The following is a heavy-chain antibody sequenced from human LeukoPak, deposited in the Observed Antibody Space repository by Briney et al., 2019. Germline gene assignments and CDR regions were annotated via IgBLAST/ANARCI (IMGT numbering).Heavy chain of an antibody. CDR1: GYTFTSYG. CDR3: ARGGAGYFDPDAFDI. V-gene: IGHV1-18*04. J-gene: IGHJ3*02. Sequence: ASVTVSCKASGYTFTSYGISWVRQAPGQGLEWMGWISAYNGNTNYAQKLQGRVTMTTDTSTSTAYMELRSLRSDDTAVYYCARGGAGYFDPDAFDIWGQGTMATVSS. D-gene: IGHD3-9*01. CDR2: ISAYNGNT.